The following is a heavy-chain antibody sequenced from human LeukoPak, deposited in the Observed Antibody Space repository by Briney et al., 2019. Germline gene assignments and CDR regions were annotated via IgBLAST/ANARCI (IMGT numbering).Heavy chain of an antibody. CDR1: GGTFSSYA. CDR3: ASKHYGDYYFDY. D-gene: IGHD4-17*01. V-gene: IGHV1-69*13. J-gene: IGHJ4*02. CDR2: IIPIFGTA. Sequence: VASVKVSCKASGGTFSSYAISWVRQAPGQGLEWMGGIIPIFGTANYAQKFQGRVTITADESTSTAYMELSSLRSEDTAVYYCASKHYGDYYFDYWGQGTLVTVSS.